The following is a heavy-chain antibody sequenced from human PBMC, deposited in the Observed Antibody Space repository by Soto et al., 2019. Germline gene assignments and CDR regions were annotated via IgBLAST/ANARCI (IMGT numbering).Heavy chain of an antibody. D-gene: IGHD6-13*01. V-gene: IGHV4-61*01. J-gene: IGHJ2*01. Sequence: SETLSLTCTVSGGSVSSGSHYWSWIRQPPGKGLEWIGNIYYSGNTKYNPSLKSRFTISKDTSKNQFSLKLSSVTAADTAVYYCARVGYSSSWFWYFDLWGRGTLVTVSS. CDR3: ARVGYSSSWFWYFDL. CDR2: IYYSGNT. CDR1: GGSVSSGSHY.